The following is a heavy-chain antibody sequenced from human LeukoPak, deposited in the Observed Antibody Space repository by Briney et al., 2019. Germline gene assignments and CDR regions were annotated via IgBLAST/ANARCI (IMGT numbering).Heavy chain of an antibody. V-gene: IGHV3-33*01. J-gene: IGHJ4*02. CDR1: GFTFRNYG. CDR2: VWYDGRNK. CDR3: ARGGCGITSCYDY. D-gene: IGHD2-2*01. Sequence: GRSLRLSCGASGFTFRNYGMHWVRQAPGKGLEWVAVVWYDGRNKYYADSVKGRFTISRDSSKNTLYLQMDTLRAEDTAVYYCARGGCGITSCYDYWGQGTLVTVSS.